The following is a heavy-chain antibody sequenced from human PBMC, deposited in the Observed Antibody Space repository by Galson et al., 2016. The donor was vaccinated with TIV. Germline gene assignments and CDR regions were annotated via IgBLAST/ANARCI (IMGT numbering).Heavy chain of an antibody. J-gene: IGHJ5*02. CDR2: ISTSSLHK. D-gene: IGHD3-22*01. CDR1: GFTFSTYT. Sequence: SLRLSCAASGFTFSTYTINWVRQAPGKGLEWVSSISTSSLHKYYADSVKGRFTISRDNTKNSLYLQMNSLRAEDTAVYFCARGAYDSSGYVGWFDPWGQGTLVIVSS. V-gene: IGHV3-21*01. CDR3: ARGAYDSSGYVGWFDP.